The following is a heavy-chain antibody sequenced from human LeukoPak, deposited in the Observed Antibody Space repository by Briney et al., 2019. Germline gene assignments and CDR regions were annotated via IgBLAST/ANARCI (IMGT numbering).Heavy chain of an antibody. CDR3: ARDVLLWFGDSGGYYYYGMDV. J-gene: IGHJ6*02. CDR2: IYYSGST. CDR1: GGSISSYY. V-gene: IGHV4-59*01. Sequence: SETLSLTCTVSGGSISSYYWSWIRQPPGKGLEWIGYIYYSGSTNYNPSLKSRVTISVDTSKNQFSLKLSSVTAADTAVYYCARDVLLWFGDSGGYYYYGMDVWGQGTTVTVSS. D-gene: IGHD3-10*01.